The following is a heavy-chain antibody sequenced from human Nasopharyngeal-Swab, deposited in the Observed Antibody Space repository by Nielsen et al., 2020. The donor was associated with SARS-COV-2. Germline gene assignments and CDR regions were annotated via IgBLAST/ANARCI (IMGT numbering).Heavy chain of an antibody. CDR3: ARDRQDSSGYEPFDY. Sequence: GESLKISCAASGFTFSSYWMSWVRQAPGKGLEWVANIKQDGSEKYYVDSVKGRFTISRDNAKNSLYLQMNSLRAEDTAVYYCARDRQDSSGYEPFDYWGQGTLVTVSS. CDR2: IKQDGSEK. D-gene: IGHD3-22*01. CDR1: GFTFSSYW. V-gene: IGHV3-7*03. J-gene: IGHJ4*02.